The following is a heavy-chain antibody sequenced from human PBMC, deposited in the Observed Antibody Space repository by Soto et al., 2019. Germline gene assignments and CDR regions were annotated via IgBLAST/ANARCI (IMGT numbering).Heavy chain of an antibody. CDR3: TTEGSSWVPGWFDP. V-gene: IGHV3-15*07. J-gene: IGHJ5*02. CDR2: IKSKTDGGTT. Sequence: GGSLRLSCAASGFSFSNAWMNWVRQAPGKGLEWVGRIKSKTDGGTTDYAAPVKGRFTISRDDSKNTLYLQMNSLKTEDTAVYYCTTEGSSWVPGWFDPWGQGTLVTVSS. D-gene: IGHD6-13*01. CDR1: GFSFSNAW.